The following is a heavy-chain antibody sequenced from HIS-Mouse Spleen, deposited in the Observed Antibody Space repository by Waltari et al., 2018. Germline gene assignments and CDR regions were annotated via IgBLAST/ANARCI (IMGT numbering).Heavy chain of an antibody. J-gene: IGHJ4*02. CDR2: ISYDGSNK. CDR3: AKETRPGQGGIDY. Sequence: QVQLVESGGGVVQPGRSLRLSCAASGCSFGSSGRLGLRQAPGKGVGWVAVISYDGSNKYYADSVKGRFTISRDNSKNTLYLQMNSLRAEDTAVYYCAKETRPGQGGIDYWGQGTLVTVSS. CDR1: GCSFGSSG. D-gene: IGHD3-16*01. V-gene: IGHV3-30*18.